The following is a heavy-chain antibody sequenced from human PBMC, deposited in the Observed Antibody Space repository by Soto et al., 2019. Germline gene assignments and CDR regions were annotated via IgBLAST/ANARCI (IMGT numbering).Heavy chain of an antibody. CDR1: GGSISSSSSY. CDR3: ARHASGWYSRFDY. Sequence: SETLSLTCTVSGGSISSSSSYWGWIRQPPGKGLEWIGTIYYSGSTYYNPSLKSRVTISVDTSKNQFSLKLSSVTAADTAVYYCARHASGWYSRFDYWGQGTQVTVSS. V-gene: IGHV4-39*01. D-gene: IGHD6-19*01. J-gene: IGHJ4*02. CDR2: IYYSGST.